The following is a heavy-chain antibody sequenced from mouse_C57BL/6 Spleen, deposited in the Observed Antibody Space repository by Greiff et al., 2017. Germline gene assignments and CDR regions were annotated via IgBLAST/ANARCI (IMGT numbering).Heavy chain of an antibody. CDR3: ARTTSYYYAMDY. CDR1: GFTFSDYG. V-gene: IGHV5-17*01. CDR2: ISSGSSTN. J-gene: IGHJ4*01. D-gene: IGHD5-5*01. Sequence: EVQLQESGGGLVKPGGSLKLSCAASGFTFSDYGMHWVRQAPEKGLEWVAYISSGSSTNDYADTVKGRFTISRDNAKNTLFLQMTSLRSEDTAMYYCARTTSYYYAMDYWGQGTSVTVSS.